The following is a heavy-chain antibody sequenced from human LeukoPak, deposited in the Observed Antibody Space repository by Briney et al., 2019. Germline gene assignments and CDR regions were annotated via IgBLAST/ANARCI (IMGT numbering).Heavy chain of an antibody. V-gene: IGHV5-51*01. Sequence: GESLRISCKGSGYRFSSYWIVWVRQMPGKGLEWMGIIYPDDSNTRYSPSFQGQVTISADKSISTAYLQWSSLKASDTAMYYCARHLGDGYFDYWGQGTLVTVSS. CDR3: ARHLGDGYFDY. J-gene: IGHJ4*02. D-gene: IGHD2-21*01. CDR1: GYRFSSYW. CDR2: IYPDDSNT.